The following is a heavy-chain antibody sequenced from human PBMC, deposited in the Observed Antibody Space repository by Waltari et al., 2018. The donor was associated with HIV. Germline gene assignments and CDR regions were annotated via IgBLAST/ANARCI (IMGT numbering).Heavy chain of an antibody. CDR3: ARDVKGAVTIFGVVHNWFDP. Sequence: QVQLVQSGAEVRKTGASVKVSCKASGYTFTGSFLHWVRQAPGQGLEWMGWINPNSGGTNYAQKFQDRVTMTRDTSISTAYMELSRLRSDDTAMYYCARDVKGAVTIFGVVHNWFDPWGQGTLVTVSS. V-gene: IGHV1-2*02. J-gene: IGHJ5*02. CDR2: INPNSGGT. D-gene: IGHD3-3*01. CDR1: GYTFTGSF.